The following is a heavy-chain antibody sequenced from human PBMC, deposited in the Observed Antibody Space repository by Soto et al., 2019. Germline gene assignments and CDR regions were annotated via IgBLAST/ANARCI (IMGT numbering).Heavy chain of an antibody. CDR1: GGSISSYY. V-gene: IGHV4-59*01. D-gene: IGHD4-4*01. J-gene: IGHJ4*02. CDR3: ARDADYSNYYFDY. CDR2: IYYSGGT. Sequence: SETLSLTCTVSGGSISSYYWSWIRQPPGKGLEWIGYIYYSGGTNYNPSLKSRVTISVDTSKNQFSLKLSSVTAADTAVYYCARDADYSNYYFDYWGQGTLVTVSS.